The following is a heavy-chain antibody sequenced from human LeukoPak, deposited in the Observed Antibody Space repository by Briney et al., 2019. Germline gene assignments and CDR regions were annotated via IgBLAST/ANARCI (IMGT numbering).Heavy chain of an antibody. V-gene: IGHV5-51*01. D-gene: IGHD2-2*02. Sequence: KVSCKGSGYRFTSYWIGWVRQMPGKGLEWMGIIFPGDSDTRYSPSFQGRVTISVDKSKSTAYLQWSSLEASDSAMYYCATAYCGSATCYTGLEHWGQGTQVIVSS. CDR3: ATAYCGSATCYTGLEH. CDR2: IFPGDSDT. J-gene: IGHJ4*02. CDR1: GYRFTSYW.